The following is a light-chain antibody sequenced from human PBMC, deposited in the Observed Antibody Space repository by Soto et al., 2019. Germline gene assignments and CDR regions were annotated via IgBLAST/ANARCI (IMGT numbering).Light chain of an antibody. CDR2: AAS. CDR1: QGIGNY. Sequence: IHLTQSLSSLSASVGHRVTFTCRASQGIGNYLAWYQQKPGKAPKLLIYAASTLQSGVPSRFSGSGSGTDFTLTISGLQPEDFATYYCQQLNSYPTFGGGTKVDIK. CDR3: QQLNSYPT. V-gene: IGKV1-9*01. J-gene: IGKJ4*01.